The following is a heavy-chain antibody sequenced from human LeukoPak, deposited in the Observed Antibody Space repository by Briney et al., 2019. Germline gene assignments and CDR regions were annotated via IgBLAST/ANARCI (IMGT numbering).Heavy chain of an antibody. CDR1: GFTVSSNY. V-gene: IGHV3-66*01. CDR2: SYSGGST. D-gene: IGHD6-6*01. CDR3: ARGLSGYSSSLGY. Sequence: PGGSLRLSCAASGFTVSSNYMSWVRQAPGKGLEWVSVSYSGGSTYYADSVKGRLIISRDNSKNTLYLQMNSLRAEDTAVYYCARGLSGYSSSLGYWGQGTLVTVSS. J-gene: IGHJ4*02.